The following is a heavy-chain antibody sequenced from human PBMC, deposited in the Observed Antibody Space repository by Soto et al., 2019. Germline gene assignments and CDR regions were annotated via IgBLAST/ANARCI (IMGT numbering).Heavy chain of an antibody. CDR1: GFTFSSYA. V-gene: IGHV3-23*01. J-gene: IGHJ3*02. Sequence: GGSLRLSCAASGFTFSSYAMSWVRQAPGKGLEWVSAISGSGGSTYYADSVKGRFTISRDNSKNTLYLQMNSLRAEDTAVYYCAKDRVLDGSGDPNAFDIWGQGTMVTVSS. CDR2: ISGSGGST. CDR3: AKDRVLDGSGDPNAFDI. D-gene: IGHD3-10*01.